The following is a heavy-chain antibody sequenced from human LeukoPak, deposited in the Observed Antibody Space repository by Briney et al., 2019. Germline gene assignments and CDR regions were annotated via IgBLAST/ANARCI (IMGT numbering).Heavy chain of an antibody. D-gene: IGHD3-9*01. Sequence: SETLSLTCTVSGGSISSYYWSWIRQPPGKGLEWIGRIHSSGSTNYNPSLKSRVTISVDTSKNQFSLKLSSVTAADTAVYYCARDPRTDYYDILTGYFDYWGQGTLVTVSS. CDR2: IHSSGST. CDR1: GGSISSYY. CDR3: ARDPRTDYYDILTGYFDY. J-gene: IGHJ4*02. V-gene: IGHV4-4*07.